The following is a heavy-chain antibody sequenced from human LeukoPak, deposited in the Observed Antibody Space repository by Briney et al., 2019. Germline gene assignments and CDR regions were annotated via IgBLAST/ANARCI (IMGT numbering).Heavy chain of an antibody. CDR1: GYTFTSYA. J-gene: IGHJ4*02. V-gene: IGHV1-3*01. CDR2: INAGNGNT. D-gene: IGHD2-15*01. Sequence: ASVKVSCKASGYTFTSYAMHWVRQAPGQRLEWMGWINAGNGNTKYSQKFQGRVTITRDTSASTAYMELSSLRSEDTAVYYCARTYCSGGSCYLSFDYWGQGTLVTVSS. CDR3: ARTYCSGGSCYLSFDY.